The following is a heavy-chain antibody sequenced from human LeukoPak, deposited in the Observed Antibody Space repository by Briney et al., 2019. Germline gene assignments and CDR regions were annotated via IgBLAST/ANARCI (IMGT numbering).Heavy chain of an antibody. D-gene: IGHD1-26*01. V-gene: IGHV3-30*02. CDR1: GFIFSSYG. CDR3: ARIRRGGSYDY. Sequence: GGSLRLSCAASGFIFSSYGMHWVRQAPGKGLEWVAFIRYDGSKKYYADSVKGRFTISRDNSKNTLYLQMGSLRAEDMAVYYCARIRRGGSYDYWGQGTLVTVSS. CDR2: IRYDGSKK. J-gene: IGHJ4*02.